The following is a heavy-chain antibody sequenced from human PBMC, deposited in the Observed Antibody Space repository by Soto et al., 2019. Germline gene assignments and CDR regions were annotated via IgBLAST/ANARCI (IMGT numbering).Heavy chain of an antibody. D-gene: IGHD3-3*01. J-gene: IGHJ6*02. CDR3: ARGYYDFWSGLLGGMDV. CDR2: ISSNGGST. CDR1: GFTFSSYA. V-gene: IGHV3-64*02. Sequence: GVLRLSCAASGFTFSSYAMHWVRQAPGRGLEYLSAISSNGGSTYYADSVKGRFTISRDNSKNTLYLQMGSLRAEDMAVYYCARGYYDFWSGLLGGMDVWGQGTTVTVSS.